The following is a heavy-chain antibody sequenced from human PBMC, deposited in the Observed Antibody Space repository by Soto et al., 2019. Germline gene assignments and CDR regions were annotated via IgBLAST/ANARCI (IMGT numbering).Heavy chain of an antibody. V-gene: IGHV4-31*03. CDR1: GGSISSGGYY. CDR3: ARGSDSSGYYSWTLYYFDS. CDR2: IYYSGST. Sequence: SETLSLTCTVSGGSISSGGYYWMCILHHPGKVLEWIGYIYYSGSTYYNPSLKSRVTISVDTSKNQFSLKLSSVTAADTAVYYCARGSDSSGYYSWTLYYFDSWGQGTLVTVSS. J-gene: IGHJ4*01. D-gene: IGHD3-22*01.